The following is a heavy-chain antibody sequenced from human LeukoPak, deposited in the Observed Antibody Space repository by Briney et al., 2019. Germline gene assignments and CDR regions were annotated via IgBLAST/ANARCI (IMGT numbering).Heavy chain of an antibody. Sequence: QTGGSLRLSCAASGFTFSSYAMSWVRQAPGKGLEWVSAISGSGGSTYYADSVKGRFTISRDNSKNTLYLQMNSLRAEDTAVYYCAKDPQSYYYDSSGYYYLSHFDYWGQGTLVTVPS. CDR2: ISGSGGST. V-gene: IGHV3-23*01. J-gene: IGHJ4*02. CDR1: GFTFSSYA. CDR3: AKDPQSYYYDSSGYYYLSHFDY. D-gene: IGHD3-22*01.